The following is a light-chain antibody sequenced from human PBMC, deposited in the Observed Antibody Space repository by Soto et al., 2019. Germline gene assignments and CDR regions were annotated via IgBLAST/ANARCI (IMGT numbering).Light chain of an antibody. CDR3: QESYSVSRT. V-gene: IGKV1-39*01. CDR2: KAS. CDR1: QDISNY. J-gene: IGKJ1*01. Sequence: DIQMTQSPSSLSASVRDRVTITCEASQDISNYLNWYQQKPGKAPKLLIYKASSLESGVPSRFSGSGSGTDFTLTINGLQAEDAAVYYCQESYSVSRTFGQGTKVDIK.